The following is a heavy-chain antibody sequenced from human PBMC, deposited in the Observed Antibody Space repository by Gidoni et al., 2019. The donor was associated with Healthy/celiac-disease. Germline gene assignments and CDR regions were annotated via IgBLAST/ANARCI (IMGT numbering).Heavy chain of an antibody. CDR2: ISYDGSNK. J-gene: IGHJ4*02. V-gene: IGHV3-30*04. CDR3: ARSPIVGARFDY. D-gene: IGHD1-26*01. CDR1: GFTFSSYA. Sequence: QVQLVESGGGVVQPGRSLRLPCAASGFTFSSYAMHWVRQAPGKGLEWVAVISYDGSNKYYADSVKGRFTISRDNSKNTLYLQMNSLRAEDTAVYYCARSPIVGARFDYWGQGTLVTVSS.